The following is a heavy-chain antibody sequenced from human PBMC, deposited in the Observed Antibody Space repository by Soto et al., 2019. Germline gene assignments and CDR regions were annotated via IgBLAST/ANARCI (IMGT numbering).Heavy chain of an antibody. CDR3: ARGIVHGGSRLDY. V-gene: IGHV4-34*01. CDR2: INDSGGT. Sequence: QVQLQQWGAGLLKPSETLSLTCAVYVGSFSDYYWSWIRQPPGKGLEWIGEINDSGGTNYNPSLKGRVTISVDTSKHQFSLKVRSVTAADTAIYYCARGIVHGGSRLDYWGQGTLVTVSS. D-gene: IGHD3-10*01. J-gene: IGHJ4*02. CDR1: VGSFSDYY.